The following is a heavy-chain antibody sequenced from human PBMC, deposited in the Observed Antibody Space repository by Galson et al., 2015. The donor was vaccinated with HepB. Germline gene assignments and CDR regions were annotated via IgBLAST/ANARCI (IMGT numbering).Heavy chain of an antibody. V-gene: IGHV3-30*02. CDR2: IRYDGSNK. CDR1: GLTFSSYG. CDR3: ASSNIAAAGTGAFDI. D-gene: IGHD6-13*01. J-gene: IGHJ3*02. Sequence: SLRLSCAASGLTFSSYGMHWVRQAPGKGLEWVAFIRYDGSNKYYADSVKGRSTISRDNSKNTLYLQMNSLRAEDTAVYYCASSNIAAAGTGAFDIWGQGTMVTVSS.